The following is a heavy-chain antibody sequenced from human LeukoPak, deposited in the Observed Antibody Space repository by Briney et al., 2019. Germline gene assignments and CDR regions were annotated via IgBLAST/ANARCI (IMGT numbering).Heavy chain of an antibody. Sequence: PGGSLRLSCAASGFTFDDYGMSWVRQVPGRGLEWICGINWNSGVTGYADSVKGRFTISRDNSKNTLYLQMNSLRAEDTAVYYCARRLRSVRNIVVVPAATGWFDPWGQGTLVTVSS. V-gene: IGHV3-20*04. CDR3: ARRLRSVRNIVVVPAATGWFDP. CDR1: GFTFDDYG. D-gene: IGHD2-2*01. CDR2: INWNSGVT. J-gene: IGHJ5*02.